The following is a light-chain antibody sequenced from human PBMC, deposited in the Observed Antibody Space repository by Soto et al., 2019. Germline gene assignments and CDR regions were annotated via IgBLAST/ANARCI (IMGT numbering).Light chain of an antibody. CDR3: QQYNNWPLT. J-gene: IGKJ4*01. V-gene: IGKV3-15*01. Sequence: EIVMTQSPATLSVSPGERATLSCRASQSVNSNLAWYQQKPGQAPRLLIYDASTGATGLPARFSGSGSGTELTLTISSLQSEDFAVYYCQQYNNWPLTFGGGTKVEIK. CDR1: QSVNSN. CDR2: DAS.